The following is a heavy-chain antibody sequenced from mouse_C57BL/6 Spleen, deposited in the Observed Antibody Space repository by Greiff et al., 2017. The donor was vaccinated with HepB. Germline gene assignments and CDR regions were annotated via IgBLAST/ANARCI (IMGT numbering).Heavy chain of an antibody. CDR3: ARFGNYYSNYAMDY. CDR1: GYSFTDYN. Sequence: VQLKESGPELVKPGASVKISCKASGYSFTDYNMNWVKQSNGKSLEWIGVINPNYGTTSYNQKFKGKATLTVDQSSSTAYMQLNSLTSEDSAVYYCARFGNYYSNYAMDYWGQGTSVTVSS. J-gene: IGHJ4*01. CDR2: INPNYGTT. D-gene: IGHD2-5*01. V-gene: IGHV1-39*01.